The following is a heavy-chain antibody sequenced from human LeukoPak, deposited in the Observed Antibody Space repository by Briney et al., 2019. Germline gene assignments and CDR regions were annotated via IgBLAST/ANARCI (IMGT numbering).Heavy chain of an antibody. D-gene: IGHD6-13*01. CDR3: AGSSWFDY. Sequence: PSETLSLTCAVYGGSFSGYYWSWIRQPPGKGLEWIGEISHSGSTNYNPSLKSRVTISVDTSKNQFSLKLSSVTAADTAVYYCAGSSWFDYWGQGTLVTVSS. CDR2: ISHSGST. V-gene: IGHV4-34*01. CDR1: GGSFSGYY. J-gene: IGHJ4*02.